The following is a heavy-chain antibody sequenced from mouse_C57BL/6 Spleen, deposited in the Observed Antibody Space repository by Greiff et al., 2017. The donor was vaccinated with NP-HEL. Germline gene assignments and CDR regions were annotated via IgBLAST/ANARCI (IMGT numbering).Heavy chain of an antibody. V-gene: IGHV1-52*01. CDR2: IDPSDSET. CDR1: GYTFTSYW. Sequence: QVQLQQPGAELVRPGSSVKLSCKASGYTFTSYWMHWVKQRPIQGLEWIGNIDPSDSETHYNQKFKDKATLTVDKSSSTAYMQLSSLTSEVSAVYYCARGGRGNYEWYFDVWGTGTTVTVSS. D-gene: IGHD2-1*01. J-gene: IGHJ1*03. CDR3: ARGGRGNYEWYFDV.